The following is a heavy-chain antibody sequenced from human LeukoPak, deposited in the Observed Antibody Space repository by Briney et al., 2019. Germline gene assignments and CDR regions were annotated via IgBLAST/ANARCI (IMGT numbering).Heavy chain of an antibody. Sequence: SETLSLTCTVSGGSISSSSYYWGWIRQPPGKGLEWIGSIYYSGSTYYNPSLKSRVTISVDTSKNQFSLKLSSVTAADTAVYYCAPLRVGAFDYWGQGTLVTVSS. CDR3: APLRVGAFDY. D-gene: IGHD1-26*01. V-gene: IGHV4-39*01. J-gene: IGHJ4*02. CDR1: GGSISSSSYY. CDR2: IYYSGST.